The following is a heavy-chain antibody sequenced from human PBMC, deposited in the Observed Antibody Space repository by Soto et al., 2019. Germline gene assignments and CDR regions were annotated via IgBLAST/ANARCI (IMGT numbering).Heavy chain of an antibody. J-gene: IGHJ4*02. D-gene: IGHD2-2*01. CDR3: ARSGDVVPAALFDY. CDR2: IYHSGST. Sequence: PSETLSLTCTVSGGSISSSNWWSWVRQPPGKGLEWIGEIYHSGSTNYNPSLKSRVTISVDTSKNQFSLKLSSVTAADTAVYYCARSGDVVPAALFDYWGQGTLVTVSS. CDR1: GGSISSSNW. V-gene: IGHV4-4*02.